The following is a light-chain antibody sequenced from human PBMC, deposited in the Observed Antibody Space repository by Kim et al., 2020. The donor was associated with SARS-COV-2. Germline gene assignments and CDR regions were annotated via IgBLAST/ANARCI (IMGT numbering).Light chain of an antibody. CDR2: GTS. V-gene: IGLV1-40*01. J-gene: IGLJ2*01. CDR3: QSYDSSLSVV. CDR1: SSNIGAGYD. Sequence: GQRVTISCTVSSSNIGAGYDVHWYQQLPATAPNLLIYGTSKRPSGVPDRISGSKSGTSASLAITGLQAEDEADYHCQSYDSSLSVVFGGETQLTVL.